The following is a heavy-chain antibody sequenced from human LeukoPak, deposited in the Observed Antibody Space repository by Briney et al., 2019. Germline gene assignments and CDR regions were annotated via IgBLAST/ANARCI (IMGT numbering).Heavy chain of an antibody. V-gene: IGHV5-51*01. CDR2: IYPGYSDT. D-gene: IGHD2-2*01. CDR1: GYSFTSYW. Sequence: GESLKISCKGSGYSFTSYWIGWVRQMPGKGLEWMGIIYPGYSDTRYSPSFQGQVTISADKSISTAYLQWSSLKASDTAMYYCARHDIVVVPAVPDAFDIWGQGTMVTVSS. CDR3: ARHDIVVVPAVPDAFDI. J-gene: IGHJ3*02.